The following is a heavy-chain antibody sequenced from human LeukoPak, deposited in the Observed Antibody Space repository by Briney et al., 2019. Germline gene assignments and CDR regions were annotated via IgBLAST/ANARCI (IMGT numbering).Heavy chain of an antibody. V-gene: IGHV4-59*01. D-gene: IGHD6-13*01. J-gene: IGHJ6*02. CDR2: IYYSGST. Sequence: SETLSLTCTVSGGSISSYYWSWIRQPSGKGLEWIGYIYYSGSTNYNPSLKSRVTISVDTSKNQFSLKLSSVTAADTAVYYCAGGYSSSWYDYYYYYGMDVWGRGTTVTVSS. CDR1: GGSISSYY. CDR3: AGGYSSSWYDYYYYYGMDV.